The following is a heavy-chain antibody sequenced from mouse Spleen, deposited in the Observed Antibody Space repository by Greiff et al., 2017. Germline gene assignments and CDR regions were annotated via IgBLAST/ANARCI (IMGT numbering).Heavy chain of an antibody. CDR1: GYTFTDYE. J-gene: IGHJ4*01. D-gene: IGHD3-3*01. CDR3: TRSANFYAMDY. Sequence: QVQLKESGAELVRPGASVTLSCKASGYTFTDYEMQWVKQTPVHGLEWIGAIDPETGGTAYNQKFKGKATLTADKSSSTAYMELRSLTSEDSAVYYCTRSANFYAMDYWGQGASVTVSS. CDR2: IDPETGGT. V-gene: IGHV1-15*01.